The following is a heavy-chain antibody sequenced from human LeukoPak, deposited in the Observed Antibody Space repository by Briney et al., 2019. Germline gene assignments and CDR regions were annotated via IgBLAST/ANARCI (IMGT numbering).Heavy chain of an antibody. J-gene: IGHJ6*02. Sequence: GGSLRLSSSASGFPFSGSVMHWVRQASGKGLEWVARIRTQANHYATAVAASVKGRFTISRDDSKDTAYLQVDSLNTADTAVYYCASTKGDSSYYGMDVWGQGTTVTVSS. CDR1: GFPFSGSV. D-gene: IGHD3-3*01. CDR2: IRTQANHYAT. CDR3: ASTKGDSSYYGMDV. V-gene: IGHV3-73*01.